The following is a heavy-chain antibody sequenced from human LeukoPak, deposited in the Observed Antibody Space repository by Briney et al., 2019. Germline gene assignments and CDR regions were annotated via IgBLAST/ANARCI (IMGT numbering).Heavy chain of an antibody. D-gene: IGHD6-25*01. Sequence: SETLSLTCAVHGASLAGYSWSWIRQSPGKGLEWIGEVNRVGYTIYNPSLKSRVNISTDTSTTQFSLRLSSVTVADTAVYFCARERVVSDYNWFDPWGQGTLVTVSS. V-gene: IGHV4-34*01. J-gene: IGHJ5*02. CDR1: GASLAGYS. CDR3: ARERVVSDYNWFDP. CDR2: VNRVGYT.